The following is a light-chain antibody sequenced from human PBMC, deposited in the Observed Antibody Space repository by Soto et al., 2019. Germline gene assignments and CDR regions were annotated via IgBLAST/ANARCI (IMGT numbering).Light chain of an antibody. Sequence: EIVLTQPPGTLSLSPGERATLSCRASQSVISNYLACYQQKPGQAPRLLIYGAYSRATGIPDRFSGSGSGTDFSLTIRRLEPEEFAVYYCQQYGSSYPWTFGQGTKVDI. CDR1: QSVISNY. CDR2: GAY. CDR3: QQYGSSYPWT. J-gene: IGKJ1*01. V-gene: IGKV3-20*01.